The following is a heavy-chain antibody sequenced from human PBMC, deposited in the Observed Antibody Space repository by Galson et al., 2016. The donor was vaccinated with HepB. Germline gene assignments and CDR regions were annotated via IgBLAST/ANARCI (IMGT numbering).Heavy chain of an antibody. CDR1: GFTFSDYW. CDR3: APPKSLPSAAT. Sequence: SLRLSCAASGFTFSDYWMSWVRQAPGKGLEFVANIKEDGSAKSYVDSVKGRFTISRDNAKNSLYLQMDGLRAEDSAVYYCAPPKSLPSAATWGQGTLVTVSS. D-gene: IGHD2-2*01. CDR2: IKEDGSAK. J-gene: IGHJ5*02. V-gene: IGHV3-7*01.